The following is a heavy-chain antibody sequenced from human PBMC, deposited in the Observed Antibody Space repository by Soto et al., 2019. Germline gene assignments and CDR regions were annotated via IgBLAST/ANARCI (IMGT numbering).Heavy chain of an antibody. CDR3: ARGGYYYDSSGYYSPEYFQH. J-gene: IGHJ1*01. CDR2: ISGNNGNT. D-gene: IGHD3-22*01. Sequence: GASVKVSCKTSGYTFSIYGLTWVRQAPGQGLEWMGWISGNNGNTNYAQQFQGRVTMTTDTSTTTAYMELSSLRSEDTAVYYCARGGYYYDSSGYYSPEYFQHWGQGTLVTVSS. CDR1: GYTFSIYG. V-gene: IGHV1-18*01.